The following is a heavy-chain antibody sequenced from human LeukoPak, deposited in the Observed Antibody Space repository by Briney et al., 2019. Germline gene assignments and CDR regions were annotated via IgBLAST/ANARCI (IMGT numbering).Heavy chain of an antibody. CDR1: GYSFTSHW. D-gene: IGHD6-19*01. CDR3: ARLTLVAVAEIRDY. V-gene: IGHV5-10-1*01. J-gene: IGHJ4*01. Sequence: GEPLKISCKGSGYSFTSHWISWVRQMPGKGLEWMGRIDPSDSYTNYSPSFQGHVTISADKSIRTAYLQWSSLKASDTAMYYCARLTLVAVAEIRDYWGQGTLVTVSS. CDR2: IDPSDSYT.